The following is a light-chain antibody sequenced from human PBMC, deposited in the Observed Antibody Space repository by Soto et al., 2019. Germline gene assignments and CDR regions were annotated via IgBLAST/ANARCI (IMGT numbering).Light chain of an antibody. CDR2: DVS. CDR3: SSYTSSTTQVV. J-gene: IGLJ2*01. CDR1: SSDVGGYNY. Sequence: QSALTQPASVSGSPGQSITISCTGTSSDVGGYNYVSWYQQHPGKAPKLMIYDVSNRPSGVSNRFSGSKSGNRASLTISGLQAEDEADYYCSSYTSSTTQVVFGGGTKLT. V-gene: IGLV2-14*03.